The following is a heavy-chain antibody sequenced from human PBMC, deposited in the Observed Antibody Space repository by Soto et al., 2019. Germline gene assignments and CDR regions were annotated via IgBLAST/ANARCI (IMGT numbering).Heavy chain of an antibody. V-gene: IGHV4-39*01. CDR3: ARGFGRSHLVH. D-gene: IGHD3-16*01. J-gene: IGHJ4*02. CDR2: FHYSEST. Sequence: SETLSLTCNVSGGSISSRDSYWGWIRQPPGKGLEGIGSFHYSESTYYNPSLKNRITISVDSSKTQLSLRVTSVTAADTAVYYCARGFGRSHLVHWGQGSLVTVSS. CDR1: GGSISSRDSY.